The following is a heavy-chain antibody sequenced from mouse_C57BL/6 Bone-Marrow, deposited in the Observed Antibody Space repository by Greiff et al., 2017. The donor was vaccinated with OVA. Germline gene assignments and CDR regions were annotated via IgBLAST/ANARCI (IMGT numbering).Heavy chain of an antibody. V-gene: IGHV8-8*01. CDR3: ARPDYYGSSWD. D-gene: IGHD1-1*01. CDR2: IWWDDDK. Sequence: QVTLKESGPGILQPSQTLSLTCSFSGFSLSTFGMGVGWLRQPPGKGLEWLAHIWWDDDKYYNPALKSWLTISKDTSKNQVFLKIANVYTADTATYYCARPDYYGSSWDWGQGTTLTVSS. CDR1: GFSLSTFGMG. J-gene: IGHJ2*01.